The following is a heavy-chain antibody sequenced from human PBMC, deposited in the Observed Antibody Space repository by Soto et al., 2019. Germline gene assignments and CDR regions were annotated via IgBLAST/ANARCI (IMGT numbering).Heavy chain of an antibody. D-gene: IGHD3-16*01. V-gene: IGHV3-23*01. CDR3: VKGGWLDF. CDR2: ISDDGSRT. Sequence: EVQLLESGGGLAQPGGSLRLSCAASGFSFSTFEMSWVRQAPGRGLEWVSFISDDGSRTYYADAVKGRFTISRDNYEHTLYLQMNSLTAEDTAVYACVKGGWLDFWGQGTLVTVSS. J-gene: IGHJ5*01. CDR1: GFSFSTFE.